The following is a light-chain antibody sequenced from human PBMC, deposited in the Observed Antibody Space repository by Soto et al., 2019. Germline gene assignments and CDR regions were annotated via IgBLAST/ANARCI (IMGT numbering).Light chain of an antibody. CDR3: QLYGSSPLRYT. V-gene: IGKV3-20*01. CDR1: QSVSSNY. Sequence: EIVLTQSPGTLYLSPGERATLSCRASQSVSSNYLAWYQQKRGQAPRLLIYAASARATGIPDRFSGSGSGTDFTLTISRLEPEDFAVYFCQLYGSSPLRYTFGQGTKLEIK. CDR2: AAS. J-gene: IGKJ2*01.